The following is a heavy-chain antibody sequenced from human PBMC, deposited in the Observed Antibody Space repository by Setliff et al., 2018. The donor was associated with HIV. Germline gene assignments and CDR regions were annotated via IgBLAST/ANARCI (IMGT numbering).Heavy chain of an antibody. CDR3: ARGPIDDSRYFDY. CDR1: GGTLNNYA. V-gene: IGHV1-69*13. Sequence: GASVKVSCKASGGTLNNYAIAWVRQAPGQGLEWMGRIIPMFDTTNYEQKFRGRVTFSADESTNTAHMDVTNLRPEDTAVYYCARGPIDDSRYFDYWGQGTLVTVSS. CDR2: IIPMFDTT. D-gene: IGHD2-15*01. J-gene: IGHJ4*02.